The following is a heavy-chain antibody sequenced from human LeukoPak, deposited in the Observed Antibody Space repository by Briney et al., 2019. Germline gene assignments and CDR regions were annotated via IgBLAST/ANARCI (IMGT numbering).Heavy chain of an antibody. D-gene: IGHD3-10*01. J-gene: IGHJ4*02. CDR2: IIPIFGTA. V-gene: IGHV1-69*13. CDR3: ARDRGGYHGSGTGPHAVDY. Sequence: SVKVSCKASGGTFSSYAISWVRQAPGQGLEWMGGIIPIFGTANYAQKFQGRVTITADESTSTAYMELSSLRSDDTAVYYCARDRGGYHGSGTGPHAVDYWGQGTLVTVSS. CDR1: GGTFSSYA.